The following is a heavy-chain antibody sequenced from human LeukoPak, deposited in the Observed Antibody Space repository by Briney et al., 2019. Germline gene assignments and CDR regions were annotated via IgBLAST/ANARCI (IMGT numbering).Heavy chain of an antibody. V-gene: IGHV4-59*08. CDR3: ASFVPHDFWSGYYSGYFDY. CDR2: IYYSGST. CDR1: GGSISSYY. J-gene: IGHJ4*02. D-gene: IGHD3-3*01. Sequence: SETLSLTCTVSGGSISSYYWSWIRQPPGKGLEWIGYIYYSGSTNYNPSLKSRVTISVDTSKNQFSLKLSSVTAADTAVYYCASFVPHDFWSGYYSGYFDYWGQGTLVTVSS.